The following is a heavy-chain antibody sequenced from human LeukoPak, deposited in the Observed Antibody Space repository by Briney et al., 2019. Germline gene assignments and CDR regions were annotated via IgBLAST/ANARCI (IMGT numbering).Heavy chain of an antibody. J-gene: IGHJ5*02. Sequence: GASAKLPCKASGYTFTSYDINWVRQATGQGLEWMGWMNPNSGNTGYAQKFQGRVTMTRNTSISTAYMELSSLRSEDTAVYYCARGLMVYAGIRFDPWGQGTLVTVSS. D-gene: IGHD2-8*01. CDR2: MNPNSGNT. V-gene: IGHV1-8*01. CDR1: GYTFTSYD. CDR3: ARGLMVYAGIRFDP.